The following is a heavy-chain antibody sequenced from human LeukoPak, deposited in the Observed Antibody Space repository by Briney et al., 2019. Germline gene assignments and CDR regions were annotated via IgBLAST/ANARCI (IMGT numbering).Heavy chain of an antibody. D-gene: IGHD3-22*01. CDR2: IYPGDSDT. CDR1: GYSFTSYW. CDR3: ARQSYYYDSSGYYPSLYYYYGMDV. Sequence: GESLKISCKGSGYSFTSYWIGWVRQMPGKGLEWMGIIYPGDSDTRYSPSFQGQVTISADKSISTAYLQWSSLKASDTAMYYCARQSYYYDSSGYYPSLYYYYGMDVWGQGTTVTVSS. V-gene: IGHV5-51*01. J-gene: IGHJ6*02.